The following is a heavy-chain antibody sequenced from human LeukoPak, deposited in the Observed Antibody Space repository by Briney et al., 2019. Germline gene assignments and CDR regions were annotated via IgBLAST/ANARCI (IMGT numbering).Heavy chain of an antibody. D-gene: IGHD6-19*01. Sequence: GGSLRLSCAASGFTFSNYWMSWVRQAPGKGLEWVANIKQDGSEKYYVDSVKGRFTISRDNAKNSLYLQMNSLRAEDTAVYYCARDWPPQWLSHYFDYWGQGTLVTVSS. CDR3: ARDWPPQWLSHYFDY. V-gene: IGHV3-7*01. CDR1: GFTFSNYW. CDR2: IKQDGSEK. J-gene: IGHJ4*02.